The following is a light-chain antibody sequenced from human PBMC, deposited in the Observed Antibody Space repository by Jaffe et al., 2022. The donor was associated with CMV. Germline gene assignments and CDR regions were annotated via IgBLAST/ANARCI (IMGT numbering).Light chain of an antibody. V-gene: IGKV1-9*01. CDR1: QGISSF. J-gene: IGKJ4*01. CDR3: QQLNSYSALT. CDR2: AAS. Sequence: IQLTQSPSSLSASVGDRVTITCRASQGISSFLAWYQQKPGTAPKLLIYAASTLQSGVPLRFSGSGSGTDFTLTISSLQPEDFATYYCQQLNSYSALTFGGGTKVEIK.